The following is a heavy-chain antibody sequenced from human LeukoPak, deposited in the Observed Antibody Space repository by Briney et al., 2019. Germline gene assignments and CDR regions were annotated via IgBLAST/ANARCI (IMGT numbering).Heavy chain of an antibody. J-gene: IGHJ4*02. CDR3: ARRSGGTSDY. CDR1: GYSFTTYW. D-gene: IGHD3-3*01. CDR2: IYPGDSVT. Sequence: GESLKISCKGSGYSFTTYWIGWVRQMPGKGLEWMGTIYPGDSVTKYSPSFQGQVTISGDKSISTAYLQWSSLKASDTAVYYCARRSGGTSDYWGQGTLVTVSS. V-gene: IGHV5-51*01.